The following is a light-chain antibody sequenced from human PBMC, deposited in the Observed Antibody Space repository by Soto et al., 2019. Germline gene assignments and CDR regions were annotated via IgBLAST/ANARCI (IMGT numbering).Light chain of an antibody. Sequence: QSALTQPPSVSGSPGQSVTISCTGTSSDVGSYNRVSWYQQPPGTAPKLMIYEVSNRPSGIPDRFSGSKSGNTASLTISGLQAEDEADYYCISFTSSRTLVFGGGTKVTVL. CDR1: SSDVGSYNR. CDR2: EVS. V-gene: IGLV2-18*02. CDR3: ISFTSSRTLV. J-gene: IGLJ2*01.